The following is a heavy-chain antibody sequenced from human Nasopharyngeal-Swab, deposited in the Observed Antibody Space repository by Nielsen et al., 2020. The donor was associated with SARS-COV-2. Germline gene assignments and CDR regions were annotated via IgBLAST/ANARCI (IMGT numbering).Heavy chain of an antibody. V-gene: IGHV3-23*01. CDR3: AKIAVTMSLKEFDY. CDR1: GFSFSTYA. Sequence: GESLKISCAASGFSFSTYAMTWVRQAPGKGLEWVSTIDAGGGNTWYADSVKGRFTISRDNSKSTLYLQMNSLRAEDTAVYYCAKIAVTMSLKEFDYWGQGTLVTVSS. D-gene: IGHD4-17*01. J-gene: IGHJ4*02. CDR2: IDAGGGNT.